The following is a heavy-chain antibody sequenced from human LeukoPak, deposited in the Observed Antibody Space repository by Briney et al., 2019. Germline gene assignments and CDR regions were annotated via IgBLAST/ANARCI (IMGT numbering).Heavy chain of an antibody. CDR3: ARADVVSGLDAFDI. D-gene: IGHD6-19*01. CDR2: VYYNGDI. CDR1: GVPISTYY. J-gene: IGHJ4*02. V-gene: IGHV4-59*12. Sequence: SETLSLTCSVSGVPISTYYWSWLRQSPGKGLEWIAYVYYNGDIMYNPSLKSRVTMSADTSKNQFSLKLRSVTAADTALYYCARADVVSGLDAFDIWGQGTLVTVSS.